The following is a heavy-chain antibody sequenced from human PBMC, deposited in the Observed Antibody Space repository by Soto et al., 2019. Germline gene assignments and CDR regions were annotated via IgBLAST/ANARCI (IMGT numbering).Heavy chain of an antibody. D-gene: IGHD3-10*01. CDR1: GGSISSGGYY. CDR3: ARRLMVGEVITHGMDV. J-gene: IGHJ6*02. V-gene: IGHV4-61*08. CDR2: VYYSGST. Sequence: SETLSLTCTVSGGSISSGGYYWNWIRQHPGKGLEWIGYVYYSGSTYYNPSLKSRVTISVDTSKNQFSLKLNPVTAADTAVYYCARRLMVGEVITHGMDVWGQGTTVTVSS.